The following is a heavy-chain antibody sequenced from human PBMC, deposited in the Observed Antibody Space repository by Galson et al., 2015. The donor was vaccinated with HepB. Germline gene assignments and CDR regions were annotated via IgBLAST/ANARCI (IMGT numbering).Heavy chain of an antibody. Sequence: SLRLSCAASGFTFSSYAIMWVRQAPGKGLEWVSVIYSGGTTYYADSVKGRFTISRHNSKNTLYLQMNSLRAEDTAVYYCARDYYGSGSYPYEAFDIWGQGTMVTVSS. J-gene: IGHJ3*02. CDR1: GFTFSSYA. CDR3: ARDYYGSGSYPYEAFDI. V-gene: IGHV3-53*04. D-gene: IGHD3-10*01. CDR2: IYSGGTT.